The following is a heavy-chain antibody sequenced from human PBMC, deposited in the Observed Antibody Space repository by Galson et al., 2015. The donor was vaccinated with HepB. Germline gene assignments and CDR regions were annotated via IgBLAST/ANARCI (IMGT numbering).Heavy chain of an antibody. V-gene: IGHV3-23*01. J-gene: IGHJ4*02. Sequence: SLRLSCAASGFTFSNHAMSWVRQAPGKGLEWVAGIVGSGSGAYYADTVKGRFTISRDNSRSMLYLQLTSLKAEDTATYYCANPGGAPLGASYSDFWGQGTLVTVSS. CDR2: IVGSGSGA. CDR3: ANPGGAPLGASYSDF. D-gene: IGHD3-16*01. CDR1: GFTFSNHA.